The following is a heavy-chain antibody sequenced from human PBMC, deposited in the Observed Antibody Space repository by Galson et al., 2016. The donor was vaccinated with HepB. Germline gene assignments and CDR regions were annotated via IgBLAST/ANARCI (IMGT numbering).Heavy chain of an antibody. Sequence: SETLSLTCTVSRGSISTYYWNWIRQPPGQGLEWIGHIYYTGSTNYNPSLKSRANISADTSKNQFSLNLSSVTAADTAVYNCARALRMVGASFDYWGQGFLVTVSS. CDR2: IYYTGST. CDR1: RGSISTYY. J-gene: IGHJ4*02. V-gene: IGHV4-59*01. CDR3: ARALRMVGASFDY. D-gene: IGHD1-26*01.